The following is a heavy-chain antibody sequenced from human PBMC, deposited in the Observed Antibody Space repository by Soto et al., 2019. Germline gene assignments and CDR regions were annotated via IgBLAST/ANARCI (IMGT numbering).Heavy chain of an antibody. CDR3: ARKTGRGDILTVSSVPGYYYYGMDV. CDR1: GGTFSSYA. CDR2: IIPIFGTA. J-gene: IGHJ6*02. Sequence: QVQLVQSGAEVKKPGSSVKVSCKASGGTFSSYAISWVRQAPGQGLEWMGGIIPIFGTANYAQKFQGRVTITADKSTSTAYMELSSLRSEDTAVYYCARKTGRGDILTVSSVPGYYYYGMDVWGQGTTVTVSS. V-gene: IGHV1-69*06. D-gene: IGHD3-9*01.